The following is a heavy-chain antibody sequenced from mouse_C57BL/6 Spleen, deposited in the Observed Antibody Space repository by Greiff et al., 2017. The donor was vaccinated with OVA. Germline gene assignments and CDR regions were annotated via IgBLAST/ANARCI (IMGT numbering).Heavy chain of an antibody. D-gene: IGHD1-3*01. CDR1: GFTFSDYG. Sequence: EVQVVESGGGLVKPGGSLKLSCAASGFTFSDYGMHWVRQAPEKGLEWVAYISSGSSTIYYADTVKGRFTISRDNAKNTLFLQMTSLRSEDTAMYYCAREGVGLAMDYWGQGTSVTVSS. CDR2: ISSGSSTI. V-gene: IGHV5-17*01. J-gene: IGHJ4*01. CDR3: AREGVGLAMDY.